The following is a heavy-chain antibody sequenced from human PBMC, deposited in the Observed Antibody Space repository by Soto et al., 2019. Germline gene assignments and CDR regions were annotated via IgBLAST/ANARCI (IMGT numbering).Heavy chain of an antibody. D-gene: IGHD2-15*01. Sequence: PSETLSLTCTVSGGSISSYYWSWIRQPPGKGLEWIGYIYYSGSTNYNPSLKSRVTISVDTSKNQFSLKLSSVTAADTAVYSCARGGSSPRDWFDPWGQGTLVTSPQ. CDR1: GGSISSYY. CDR2: IYYSGST. CDR3: ARGGSSPRDWFDP. J-gene: IGHJ5*02. V-gene: IGHV4-59*01.